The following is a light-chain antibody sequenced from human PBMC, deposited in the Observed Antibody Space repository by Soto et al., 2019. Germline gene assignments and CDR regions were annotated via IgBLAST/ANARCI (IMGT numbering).Light chain of an antibody. V-gene: IGKV3-20*01. J-gene: IGKJ1*01. CDR1: QSVGSSF. Sequence: EIVLTQSPGTLSLSPGERATLSCRASQSVGSSFLAWYQQKPGQAPRLLIYGASSRATGIPDRFSGSGSGTDFTLTISRLEFEDFAVYYCQEYGSPPTLGQGTRVDIK. CDR3: QEYGSPPT. CDR2: GAS.